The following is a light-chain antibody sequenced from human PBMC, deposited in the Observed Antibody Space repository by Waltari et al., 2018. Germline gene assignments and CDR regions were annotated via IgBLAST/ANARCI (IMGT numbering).Light chain of an antibody. CDR2: KAS. V-gene: IGKV1D-16*01. Sequence: DIQMTQSPSSLSASVGDRVTITCRASQGISSWLAWYQKKPGKAPKPLIYKASSLQSGVPSRFSGSGSGTDFTLTISSVQPEDFASYYCQQYNSAPWTFGQGTKVEIK. CDR1: QGISSW. J-gene: IGKJ1*01. CDR3: QQYNSAPWT.